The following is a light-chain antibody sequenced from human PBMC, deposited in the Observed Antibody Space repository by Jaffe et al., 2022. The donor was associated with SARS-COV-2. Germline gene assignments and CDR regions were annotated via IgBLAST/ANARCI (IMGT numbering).Light chain of an antibody. CDR2: WAS. J-gene: IGKJ4*01. Sequence: DIVMTQSPDSLAVSLGERVTINCKSSQSFLYSSNNKNYLAWYQQKPGQPPKLLIYWASTRESGVPDRFSGSGSGTDFTLTISSLQAEDVAVYYCQQYYSTPLTFGGGTKVEIK. V-gene: IGKV4-1*01. CDR3: QQYYSTPLT. CDR1: QSFLYSSNNKNY.